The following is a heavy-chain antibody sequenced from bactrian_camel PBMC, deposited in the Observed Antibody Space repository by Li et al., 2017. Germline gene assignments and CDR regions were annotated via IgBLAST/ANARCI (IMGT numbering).Heavy chain of an antibody. J-gene: IGHJ4*01. CDR2: IDTTGMP. Sequence: HVQLVESGGGSVQVGGSLTLSCEASGYSVSKGYMAWFRQAPGKEREGVAAIDTTGMPTYTYSVKDRFTISKDNVKNTLYLQMDSLKSEDTAMYYCAADGRNGGSWYHCRAITQFRYSGQGTQVTVS. V-gene: IGHV3S53*01. D-gene: IGHD6*01. CDR1: GYSVSKGY.